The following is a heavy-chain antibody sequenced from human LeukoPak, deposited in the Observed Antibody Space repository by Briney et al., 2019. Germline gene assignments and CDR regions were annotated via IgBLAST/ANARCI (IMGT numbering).Heavy chain of an antibody. D-gene: IGHD2-15*01. V-gene: IGHV4-39*07. CDR2: IYYSGST. CDR1: GGSISSSSYY. CDR3: AREWSALDF. Sequence: PSETLSLTCTVSGGSISSSSYYWGWIRQPPGKGLEWIGSIYYSGSTYYIPSLKSRVTISVDTSNNQFSLRLNSVTAADTAVYYCAREWSALDFWGRGTMVTVSS. J-gene: IGHJ3*01.